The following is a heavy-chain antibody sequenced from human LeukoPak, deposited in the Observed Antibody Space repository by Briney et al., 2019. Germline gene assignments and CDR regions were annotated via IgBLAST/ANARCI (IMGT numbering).Heavy chain of an antibody. CDR2: INHSGST. D-gene: IGHD5-12*01. J-gene: IGHJ3*02. Sequence: SETLSLTCAVYGGSFSGYYWSWIRQPPGKGLEWIGEINHSGSTNYNPSLKSRVNISVDTSKNQFSLKLRSVTAADTAVYYCARQEATDDAFDIWGRGTMVTVSS. CDR1: GGSFSGYY. V-gene: IGHV4-34*01. CDR3: ARQEATDDAFDI.